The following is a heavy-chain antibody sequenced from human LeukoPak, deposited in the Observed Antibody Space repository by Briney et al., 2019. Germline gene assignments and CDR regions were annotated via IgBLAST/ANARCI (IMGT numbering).Heavy chain of an antibody. CDR1: GFTFSSYS. CDR3: AKDRGYCSSTNCWFDY. D-gene: IGHD2-2*01. J-gene: IGHJ4*02. Sequence: GGSLRLSCAASGFTFSSYSMNWVRQAPGKGLEWVSSISSSSSYIYYADSVKGRFTISRDNAKNSLYLQMNSLRAEDTAVYYCAKDRGYCSSTNCWFDYWGQGTLVTVSS. V-gene: IGHV3-21*01. CDR2: ISSSSSYI.